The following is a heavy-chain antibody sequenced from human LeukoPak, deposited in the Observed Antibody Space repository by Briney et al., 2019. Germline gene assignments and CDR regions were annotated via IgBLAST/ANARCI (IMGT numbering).Heavy chain of an antibody. CDR3: ARAYYESSAYRHAVYFDY. CDR2: INPSGGRT. Sequence: GASVKVSCKASGYTFTTYYMHWVRQAPGQGLEWMGVINPSGGRTSYAQKFQGRVTMTRDTSTSTVYMELSSLRSEDTAMYYCARAYYESSAYRHAVYFDYWGQGTLVTVSS. CDR1: GYTFTTYY. J-gene: IGHJ4*02. D-gene: IGHD3-22*01. V-gene: IGHV1-46*01.